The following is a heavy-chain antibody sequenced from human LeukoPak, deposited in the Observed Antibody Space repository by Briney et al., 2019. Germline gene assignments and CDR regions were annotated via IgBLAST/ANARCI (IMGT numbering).Heavy chain of an antibody. Sequence: PGESLKISCKGSGYSFTSYWIGWVRQMPGKGLEWMGIIYPGDSDTRYSPSFQGQVTISADKSISTAYLQWSSLKASDTAMYYCARTYYYDSSGYYYFDYWGQGTLVTVSS. CDR2: IYPGDSDT. D-gene: IGHD3-22*01. J-gene: IGHJ4*02. V-gene: IGHV5-51*01. CDR3: ARTYYYDSSGYYYFDY. CDR1: GYSFTSYW.